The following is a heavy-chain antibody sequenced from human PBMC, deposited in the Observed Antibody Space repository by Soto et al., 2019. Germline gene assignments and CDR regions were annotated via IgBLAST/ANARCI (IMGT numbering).Heavy chain of an antibody. Sequence: SETLSLTXDVSGYSISSGYYWAWVRQPPGKGMEWIGSINHRGNSFYNPSLKSRVTISVDTSKNQGSLKVSSVTAADTAVYYCVRSGDDYGSYIDYWGQGTLVTVS. J-gene: IGHJ4*02. CDR2: INHRGNS. CDR1: GYSISSGYY. V-gene: IGHV4-38-2*01. CDR3: VRSGDDYGSYIDY. D-gene: IGHD4-17*01.